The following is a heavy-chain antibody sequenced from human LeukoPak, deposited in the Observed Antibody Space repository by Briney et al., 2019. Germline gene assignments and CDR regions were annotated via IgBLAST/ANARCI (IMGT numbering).Heavy chain of an antibody. D-gene: IGHD1-1*01. J-gene: IGHJ4*02. V-gene: IGHV1-69*05. CDR2: IIPIFGTA. CDR3: ARDRGNNWNFDY. CDR1: GGTFSSYA. Sequence: SVKVSCKASGGTFSSYAISWVRQAPGQGLERMGGIIPIFGTANYAQKFQGRVTITTDESTSTAYMELSSLRSEDTAVYYCARDRGNNWNFDYWGQGTLVTVSS.